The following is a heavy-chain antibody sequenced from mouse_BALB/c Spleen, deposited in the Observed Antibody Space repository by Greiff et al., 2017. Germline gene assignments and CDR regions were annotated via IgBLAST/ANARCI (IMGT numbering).Heavy chain of an antibody. J-gene: IGHJ3*01. CDR1: GYSITSGYY. CDR2: ISYDGSN. Sequence: EVKLQESGPGLVKPSQSLSLTCSVTGYSITSGYYWNWIRQFPGNKLEWMGYISYDGSNNYNPSLKNRISITRDTSKNQFFLKLNSVTTEDTATYYCARVSSLAYWGQGTLVTVSA. V-gene: IGHV3-6*02. CDR3: ARVSSLAY.